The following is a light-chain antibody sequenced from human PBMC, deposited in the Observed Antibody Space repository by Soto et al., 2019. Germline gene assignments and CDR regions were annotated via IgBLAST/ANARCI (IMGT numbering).Light chain of an antibody. V-gene: IGKV1-33*01. CDR1: QSISIC. Sequence: DIQMTQSPSSLSASIGDRVTMTCRASQSISICLAWYQQKPGKAPKLLIYDASSLETGVPSRFSGSGSGTDFTLTISSLQPEDFATYYCQQYDNLPLIFGQGTRLEIK. J-gene: IGKJ5*01. CDR3: QQYDNLPLI. CDR2: DAS.